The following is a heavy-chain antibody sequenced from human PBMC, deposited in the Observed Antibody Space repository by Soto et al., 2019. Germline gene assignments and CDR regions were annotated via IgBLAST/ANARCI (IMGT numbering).Heavy chain of an antibody. CDR3: ARSYCADSVSCNWFDP. CDR1: GDSSSTYY. Sequence: QVQLQESGPGLVKSSETLSLTCSVSGDSSSTYYWGWIWQPPGKGLEWIGYINYSGRSNHNPSLKSRLSISADASKNQVSLKLTSVTAADTAVYYCARSYCADSVSCNWFDPWGQGTLVVVSS. D-gene: IGHD2-8*02. CDR2: INYSGRS. V-gene: IGHV4-59*01. J-gene: IGHJ5*02.